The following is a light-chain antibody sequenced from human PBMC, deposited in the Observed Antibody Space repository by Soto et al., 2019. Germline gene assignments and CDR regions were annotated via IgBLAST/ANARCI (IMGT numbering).Light chain of an antibody. J-gene: IGLJ3*02. CDR2: EVS. V-gene: IGLV2-23*02. Sequence: QPVLTQPASVSGSLGQSITISCSGSISDVGSFVPVSWYQQHPGKAPRLIVYEVSKRPSGVSNRFSGSKSGNTASLTISGLQADDEADYYCCSYAGSSTSRVFGGGTKLTVL. CDR3: CSYAGSSTSRV. CDR1: ISDVGSFVP.